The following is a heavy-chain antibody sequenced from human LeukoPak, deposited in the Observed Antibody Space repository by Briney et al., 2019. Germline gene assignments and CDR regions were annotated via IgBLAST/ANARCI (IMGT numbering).Heavy chain of an antibody. D-gene: IGHD2-2*02. CDR2: ISAYNGNT. J-gene: IGHJ3*02. CDR1: GYTFTSYG. CDR3: ARDSPFCSSTSCYSEDAFDI. V-gene: IGHV1-18*01. Sequence: GASVKVSCKASGYTFTSYGISWVRQAPGQGLEWMGWISAYNGNTNYAQKLQGRVTMTTDTSTSTAYMELRSLRSDDTAVYYCARDSPFCSSTSCYSEDAFDIWGQGTMVTVSP.